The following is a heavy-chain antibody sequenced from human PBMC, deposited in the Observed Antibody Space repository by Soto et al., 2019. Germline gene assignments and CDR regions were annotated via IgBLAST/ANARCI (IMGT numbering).Heavy chain of an antibody. CDR1: GFTFTSSA. CDR3: AAEHGRSSWFQYYYYYGMDV. J-gene: IGHJ6*02. D-gene: IGHD6-13*01. CDR2: IVVGSGNT. Sequence: ASVKVSCKASGFTFTSSAVQWVRQARGQRLEWIGWIVVGSGNTNYAQKFQERVTITRDMSTSTAYMELSSLRSEDTAVYYCAAEHGRSSWFQYYYYYGMDVWGQGTTVTVSS. V-gene: IGHV1-58*01.